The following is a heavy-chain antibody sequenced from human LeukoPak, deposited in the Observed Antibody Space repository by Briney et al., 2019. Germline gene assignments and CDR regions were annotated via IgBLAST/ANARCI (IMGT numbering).Heavy chain of an antibody. D-gene: IGHD3-22*01. CDR3: AKGRARGSSGYENWFDP. CDR1: GYTFTGYY. J-gene: IGHJ5*02. V-gene: IGHV1-2*02. CDR2: INPNSGGT. Sequence: GASVKVSCKASGYTFTGYYMHWVRQAPGQGLEWMGWINPNSGGTNYAQKFQGRVTMTRDTSISTAYMELSSLRSDDTAVYYCAKGRARGSSGYENWFDPWGQGTLVTVSS.